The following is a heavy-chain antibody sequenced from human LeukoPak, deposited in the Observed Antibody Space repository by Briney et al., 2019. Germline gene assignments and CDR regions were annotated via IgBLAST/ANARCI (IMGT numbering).Heavy chain of an antibody. CDR3: TRRLMTTVNDY. D-gene: IGHD4-17*01. CDR1: GFTFSGSA. J-gene: IGHJ4*02. CDR2: IRSKANDHAT. Sequence: GGSLKLSCAASGFTFSGSAMHWVRQSPGRGLEWVGRIRSKANDHATAYAASVRGRFTISRDDSKNTAYLQMNSLKTEDTAVYYCTRRLMTTVNDYWGQGTLVTVSS. V-gene: IGHV3-73*01.